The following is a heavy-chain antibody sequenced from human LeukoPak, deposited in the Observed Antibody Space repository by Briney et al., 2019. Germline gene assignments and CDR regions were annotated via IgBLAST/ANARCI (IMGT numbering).Heavy chain of an antibody. CDR2: INPNSGGT. CDR3: ARGEAAAGTS. J-gene: IGHJ4*02. D-gene: IGHD6-13*01. Sequence: ASVKVSCKASGGTFSSYAISWVRRAPGQGLEWMGRINPNSGGTNYAQKFQGRVTMTRDTSISTAYMELSRLRSDDTAVYYCARGEAAAGTSWGQGTLVTVSS. V-gene: IGHV1-2*06. CDR1: GGTFSSYA.